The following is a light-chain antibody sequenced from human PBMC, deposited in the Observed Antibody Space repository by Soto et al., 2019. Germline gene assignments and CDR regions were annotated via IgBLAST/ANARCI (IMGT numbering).Light chain of an antibody. V-gene: IGKV1-39*01. J-gene: IGKJ4*01. CDR2: AAS. CDR3: QQSYTTPLT. CDR1: QSIRTY. Sequence: DIQVTQSPSSLSASVGDRVIITCRTSQSIRTYFNWYQQKPGEAPKLLIYAASSLISGVPSRFSGSGSGTDFTLTIDSLQPEDFATYYCQQSYTTPLTFGGGTKVDIK.